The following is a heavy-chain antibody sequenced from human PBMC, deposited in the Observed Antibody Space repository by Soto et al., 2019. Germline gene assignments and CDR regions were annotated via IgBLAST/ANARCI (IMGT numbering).Heavy chain of an antibody. CDR3: ARVRFLEWLSPGWFDP. D-gene: IGHD3-3*01. J-gene: IGHJ5*02. V-gene: IGHV4-30-4*01. CDR2: IYYSGST. CDR1: GGSISSGDYY. Sequence: QVQLQESGPGLVKPSQTLSLTCTVSGGSISSGDYYWSWIRQPPGKGLEWIGYIYYSGSTYYNPSLKSRVTISVDTSKIQFSLKLSSVTAADTAVYYCARVRFLEWLSPGWFDPWGQGTLVTVSS.